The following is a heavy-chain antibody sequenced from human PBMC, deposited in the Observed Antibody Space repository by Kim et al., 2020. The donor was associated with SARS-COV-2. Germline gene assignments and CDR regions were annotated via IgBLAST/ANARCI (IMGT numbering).Heavy chain of an antibody. V-gene: IGHV3-30*18. CDR1: GFTFSSYG. CDR3: SKDPPPYSSGWDY. CDR2: ISDDGSNK. D-gene: IGHD6-19*01. J-gene: IGHJ4*02. Sequence: GGSLRLSCAASGFTFSSYGMHWVRQAPGKGLEWVAVISDDGSNKYYADSVKGRFIISRDNSKNTLYLQMNSLRAEDTALYYCSKDPPPYSSGWDYWGQGTLVAVSS.